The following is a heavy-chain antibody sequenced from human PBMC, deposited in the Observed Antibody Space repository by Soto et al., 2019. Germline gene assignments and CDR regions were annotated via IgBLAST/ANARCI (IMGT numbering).Heavy chain of an antibody. CDR3: ARDHPYCSGGSCPSWFDP. D-gene: IGHD2-15*01. CDR1: GFTFSSYS. CDR2: ISSSSSYI. Sequence: GGSLRLSCAASGFTFSSYSMNWVRQAPGKGLEWVSSISSSSSYIYYADSVKGRFTISRDNAKNSLYLQMNSLRAGDTAVYYCARDHPYCSGGSCPSWFDPWGQGTLVTVSS. V-gene: IGHV3-21*01. J-gene: IGHJ5*02.